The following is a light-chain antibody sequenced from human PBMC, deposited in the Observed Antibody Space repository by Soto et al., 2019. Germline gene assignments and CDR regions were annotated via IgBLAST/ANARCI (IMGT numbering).Light chain of an antibody. V-gene: IGKV4-1*01. CDR2: WAS. J-gene: IGKJ4*01. CDR1: QSVLYSSNTKNY. Sequence: DVVMTQPPDSLAVSLGERATINCKSSQSVLYSSNTKNYLAWYQQKPGQPPKLLIYWASTRESRVPDRFSGSGSGTDFTLTISILQAEDVAVYYCQQYYSTPLTFGGGTKVEIK. CDR3: QQYYSTPLT.